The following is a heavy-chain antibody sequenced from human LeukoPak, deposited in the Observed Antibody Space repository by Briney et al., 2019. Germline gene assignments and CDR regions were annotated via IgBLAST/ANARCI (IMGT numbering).Heavy chain of an antibody. CDR1: GFTVSSNY. V-gene: IGHV3-66*01. CDR3: ARDRDYYGSGSGNAFDI. Sequence: GESLRLSCAASGFTVSSNYMSWVRQAPGKGLEWVSVIYSGGSTYYADSVKGRFTISRDNSKNTLYLQMNSLRAEDTAVYYCARDRDYYGSGSGNAFDIWGQGTMVTVSS. D-gene: IGHD3-10*01. J-gene: IGHJ3*02. CDR2: IYSGGST.